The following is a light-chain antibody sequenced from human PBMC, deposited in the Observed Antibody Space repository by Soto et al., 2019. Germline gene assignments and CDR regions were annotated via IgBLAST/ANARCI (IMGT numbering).Light chain of an antibody. V-gene: IGKV1-8*01. CDR2: AAS. CDR1: QGISSY. Sequence: AIRMTQSPSSLSASTGDRVTITCRASQGISSYLAWYQQKPGKAPKLLIYAASTLQSGVPSRFSGSGSGTDFTLTISCLQSEDFATFYCQQYYSYPQTFGQVTKLEIK. J-gene: IGKJ2*01. CDR3: QQYYSYPQT.